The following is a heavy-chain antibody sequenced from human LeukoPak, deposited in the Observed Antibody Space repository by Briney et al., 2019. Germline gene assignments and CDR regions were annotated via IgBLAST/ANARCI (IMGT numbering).Heavy chain of an antibody. V-gene: IGHV4-59*12. D-gene: IGHD4-17*01. Sequence: SETLSLTCIVSGGSISGYYWNWIRQPPGKGLEWIGYIYSSGSTNYNPSLKSRVTISVDTSKNQFSLRLSSVTAADTAVYYCARASHDYGDYSHFDYWGQGTLVTVSS. CDR1: GGSISGYY. CDR3: ARASHDYGDYSHFDY. CDR2: IYSSGST. J-gene: IGHJ4*02.